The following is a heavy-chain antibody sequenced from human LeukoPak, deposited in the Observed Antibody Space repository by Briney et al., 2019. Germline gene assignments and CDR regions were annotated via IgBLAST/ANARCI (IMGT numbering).Heavy chain of an antibody. D-gene: IGHD4-11*01. CDR2: ISAYNGNT. Sequence: ASVKVSCKASGYTFTSYGISWVRQAPGQGLEWMGWISAYNGNTNYAQKLQGRVTMTTDTSTSTAYMELNSLTPDDTAVYYCAREDFSNSLKNVGDYWGQGTLVTVSS. CDR1: GYTFTSYG. V-gene: IGHV1-18*01. J-gene: IGHJ4*02. CDR3: AREDFSNSLKNVGDY.